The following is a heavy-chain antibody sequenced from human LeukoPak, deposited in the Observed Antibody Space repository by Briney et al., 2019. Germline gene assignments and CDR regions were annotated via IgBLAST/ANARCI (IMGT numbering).Heavy chain of an antibody. CDR2: IDPNSGGT. Sequence: ASVKVSCKTSGYTFTGYYMHWVRQAPGQGLEWMGWIDPNSGGTSYAQKFQGRVTMTRDTSISTAHMELSRLTSDDTAVYYCARVCSGGSCHDYWGQGTLVTVSS. D-gene: IGHD2-15*01. CDR1: GYTFTGYY. CDR3: ARVCSGGSCHDY. J-gene: IGHJ4*02. V-gene: IGHV1-2*02.